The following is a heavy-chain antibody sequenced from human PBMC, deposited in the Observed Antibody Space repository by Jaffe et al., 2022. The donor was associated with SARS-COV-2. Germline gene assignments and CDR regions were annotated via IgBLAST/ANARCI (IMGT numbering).Heavy chain of an antibody. CDR1: GFTFSSYA. V-gene: IGHV3-23*04. D-gene: IGHD3-22*01. J-gene: IGHJ4*02. CDR3: AKRTRDDSGHFDY. Sequence: EVQLVESGGGMVQPGGSLTLSCAASGFTFSSYAMSWVRQAPGRGLELVSAISAAGTRTYYADSVKGRFTISRDNSKNTVYLQMNSLRAEDTAVYYCAKRTRDDSGHFDYWGQGTLVTVSS. CDR2: ISAAGTRT.